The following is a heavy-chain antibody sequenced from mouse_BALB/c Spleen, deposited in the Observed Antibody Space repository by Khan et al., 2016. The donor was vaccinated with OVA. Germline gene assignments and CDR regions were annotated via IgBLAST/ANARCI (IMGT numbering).Heavy chain of an antibody. CDR3: ARQPYYHYDVMDY. CDR2: IWTDGST. J-gene: IGHJ4*01. Sequence: VKLLESGPGLVAPSQSLSITCTISGFSLTNSGVHWVRQPPGKGLEWLVVIWTDGSTTYNSALKSRLTISKDNSKSQVFLKMNSLQTDDTAMYFCARQPYYHYDVMDYWGQGTSVTVSS. D-gene: IGHD2-10*01. V-gene: IGHV2-6-1*01. CDR1: GFSLTNSG.